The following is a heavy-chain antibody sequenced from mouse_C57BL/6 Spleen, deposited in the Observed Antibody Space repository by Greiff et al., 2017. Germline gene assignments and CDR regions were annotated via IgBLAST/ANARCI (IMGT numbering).Heavy chain of an antibody. CDR3: GRLDGSPFDC. CDR2: IHPNSGST. CDR1: GYTFTSYW. J-gene: IGHJ2*01. Sequence: VQLQQPGAELVKPGASVKLSCKASGYTFTSYWMHWVKQRPGQGLEWIGMIHPNSGSTNYNEKFKSKATLTVDKSSSTAYMQLSSLTSEDSAVYYCGRLDGSPFDCWGQSTNLTGSS. D-gene: IGHD1-1*01. V-gene: IGHV1-64*01.